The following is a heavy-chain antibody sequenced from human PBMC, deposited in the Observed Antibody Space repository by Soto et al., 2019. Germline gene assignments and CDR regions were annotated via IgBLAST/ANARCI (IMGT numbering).Heavy chain of an antibody. CDR2: ISYDGSNK. Sequence: GGSLRLSCAASGFTFSSYAMHWVRQAPGKGLEWVAVISYDGSNKYYADSVKGRFTISRDNSKNTLYLQMNSLRAEDTAVYYCARDINEYCSSTSCYPDYGDKYYFDYWGQGTLVTVSS. D-gene: IGHD2-2*01. V-gene: IGHV3-30-3*01. CDR1: GFTFSSYA. CDR3: ARDINEYCSSTSCYPDYGDKYYFDY. J-gene: IGHJ4*02.